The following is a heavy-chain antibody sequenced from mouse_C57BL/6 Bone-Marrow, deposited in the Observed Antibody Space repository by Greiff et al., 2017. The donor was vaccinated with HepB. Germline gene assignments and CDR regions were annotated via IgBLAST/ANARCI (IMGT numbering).Heavy chain of an antibody. J-gene: IGHJ4*01. CDR2: IRLKSDNYAT. Sequence: DVMLVESGGGLVQPGGSMKLSCVASGFTFSNYWMNWVRQSPEKGLEWVAQIRLKSDNYATHYAESVKGRFTISRDDSKSSVYLQMNNLRAEDTGIYYCTERFRTTVVAPYAMDYWGQGTSVTVSS. CDR3: TERFRTTVVAPYAMDY. V-gene: IGHV6-3*01. CDR1: GFTFSNYW. D-gene: IGHD1-1*01.